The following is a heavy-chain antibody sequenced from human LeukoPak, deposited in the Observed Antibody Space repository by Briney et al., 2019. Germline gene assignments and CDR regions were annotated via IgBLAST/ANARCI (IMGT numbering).Heavy chain of an antibody. V-gene: IGHV3-53*01. CDR3: ARRTESHYMAV. D-gene: IGHD6-6*01. CDR1: GFTVSSNY. J-gene: IGHJ6*03. CDR2: IYSGGST. Sequence: PGGSLTAACAASGFTVSSNYMSWVRQAPGKGLEWVSVIYSGGSTYYADSVKGRFTISRDNSKNTLYLQMNSLRAEDTAVYYCARRTESHYMAVWGKASRATVSS.